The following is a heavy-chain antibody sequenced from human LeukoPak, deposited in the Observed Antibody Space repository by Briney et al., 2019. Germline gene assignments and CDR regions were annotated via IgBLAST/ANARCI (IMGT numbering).Heavy chain of an antibody. CDR2: INPSDGDT. V-gene: IGHV1-46*01. Sequence: GASVKVSCKASGYTFTGYYMHWVRQAPGQGLAWVGIINPSDGDTSYPQKFQGRVTMTRDTSTSTVYMELSSLRSEDTAVYYCARDQDIVATKGIAVAGTGCFDPWGQGTLVAVSS. CDR3: ARDQDIVATKGIAVAGTGCFDP. J-gene: IGHJ5*02. CDR1: GYTFTGYY. D-gene: IGHD5-12*01.